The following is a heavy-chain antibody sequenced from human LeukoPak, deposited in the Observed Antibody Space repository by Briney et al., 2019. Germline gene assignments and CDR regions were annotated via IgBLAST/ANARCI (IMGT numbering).Heavy chain of an antibody. V-gene: IGHV3-23*01. CDR1: GFTFSTYA. D-gene: IGHD3-10*02. CDR2: IRGSGSST. CDR3: AELGITMIGGV. Sequence: GGSLRLSCAASGFTFSTYAMNWVRQAPGKGLEWVSGIRGSGSSTYYADSVKGRFTISRDNSKNTLYLQMNSLRAEDTAVYYCAELGITMIGGVWGKGTTVTISS. J-gene: IGHJ6*04.